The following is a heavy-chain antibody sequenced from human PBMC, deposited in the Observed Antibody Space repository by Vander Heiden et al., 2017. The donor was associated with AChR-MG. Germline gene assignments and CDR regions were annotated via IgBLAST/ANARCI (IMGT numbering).Heavy chain of an antibody. D-gene: IGHD3-10*01. J-gene: IGHJ3*02. CDR1: GGSISSYY. CDR3: ARGKKRGLDAFDI. Sequence: QVQLQESGPGLVKPSETLSLTCTVSGGSISSYYWSWIRQPPGKGLEWIGYIYYSGSTNYNPSLKSRVTISVDTSKNQFSLKLSSVTAADTAVYYCARGKKRGLDAFDIWGQGTMVTVSS. CDR2: IYYSGST. V-gene: IGHV4-59*01.